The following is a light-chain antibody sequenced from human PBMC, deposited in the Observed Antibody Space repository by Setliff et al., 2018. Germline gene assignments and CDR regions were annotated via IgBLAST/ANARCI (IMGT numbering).Light chain of an antibody. J-gene: IGLJ1*01. CDR1: SSDVGGYDY. Sequence: QSALTQPASVSGSPGQSITISCTGSSSDVGGYDYVSWYQHHPGRAPKLMIYDVSNRPSGVSNRFSGSKSGNTASLTISGLQAEDEADYYCGSYTSINTLLYIFGTGTKVTVL. CDR2: DVS. V-gene: IGLV2-14*01. CDR3: GSYTSINTLLYI.